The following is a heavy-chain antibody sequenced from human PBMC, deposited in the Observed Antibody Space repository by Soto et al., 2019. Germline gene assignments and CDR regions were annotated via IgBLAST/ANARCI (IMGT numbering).Heavy chain of an antibody. CDR3: GKDVGDYVPYYYGVDV. V-gene: IGHV3-30*18. D-gene: IGHD1-26*01. CDR1: GFTFKTHA. Sequence: QVRLVESGGGVVQPGTSLRLSCAASGFTFKTHAMHWVRQAPGKGLEWMAVIAYDGNEKFYADSVKGRFTISRDNSKNALYLQIYTLRNDDTAVYYCGKDVGDYVPYYYGVDVWGQGTTVTVSS. CDR2: IAYDGNEK. J-gene: IGHJ6*02.